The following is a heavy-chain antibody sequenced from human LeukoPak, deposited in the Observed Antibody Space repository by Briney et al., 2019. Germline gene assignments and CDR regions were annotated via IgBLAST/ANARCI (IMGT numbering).Heavy chain of an antibody. D-gene: IGHD5-18*01. V-gene: IGHV3-30*03. J-gene: IGHJ6*02. Sequence: GSLRLSCAASGFTFSSYGMHWVRQAPGKGLEWVAVISYDGSNKYYADSVKGRFTISRDNSKNTLYLQMNSLRAEDTAVYYCVRGAFTWIRHPYAMDVWGQGTTVTVSS. CDR1: GFTFSSYG. CDR3: VRGAFTWIRHPYAMDV. CDR2: ISYDGSNK.